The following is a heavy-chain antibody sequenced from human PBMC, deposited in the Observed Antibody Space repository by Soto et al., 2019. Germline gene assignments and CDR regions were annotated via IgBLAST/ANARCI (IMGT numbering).Heavy chain of an antibody. CDR2: INPNSGGT. D-gene: IGHD6-6*01. Sequence: ASVKVSCKASGYTFTGYYMHWVRQAPGQGLEWMGWINPNSGGTNYAQKFQGWVTMTRDTSIGTAYMELSRLRSDDTAVYYCARDWGNSYSSSPGYGMDVWGQGTTVTVSS. CDR1: GYTFTGYY. CDR3: ARDWGNSYSSSPGYGMDV. V-gene: IGHV1-2*04. J-gene: IGHJ6*02.